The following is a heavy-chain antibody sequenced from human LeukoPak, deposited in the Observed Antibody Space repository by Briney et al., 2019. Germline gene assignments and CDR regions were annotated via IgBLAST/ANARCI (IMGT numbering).Heavy chain of an antibody. Sequence: GGSLRLSCAASGFTFNNYYMNWVRQAPGEGLEWVSAISGSGVTTHYAGSVKGRFSISRDNSKNTLYLQMNSLRAEDTALYYCAKKVVVGATSPYSDFQDWGQGTLVTVSS. CDR3: AKKVVVGATSPYSDFQD. CDR1: GFTFNNYY. D-gene: IGHD1-26*01. V-gene: IGHV3-23*01. J-gene: IGHJ1*01. CDR2: ISGSGVTT.